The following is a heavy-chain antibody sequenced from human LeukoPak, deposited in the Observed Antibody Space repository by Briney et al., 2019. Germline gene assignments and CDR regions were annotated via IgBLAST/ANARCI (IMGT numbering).Heavy chain of an antibody. CDR1: GFTFSSYS. CDR2: ISSSSSYI. CDR3: ARSRYSGYDLTRNWFDP. Sequence: GRSLRLSCAASGFTFSSYSMNWVRQAPGKGLEWVSSISSSSSYIYYADSVKGRFTISRDNAKNSLYLQMNSLRAEDTAVYYCARSRYSGYDLTRNWFDPWGQGTLVTVSS. V-gene: IGHV3-21*01. J-gene: IGHJ5*02. D-gene: IGHD5-12*01.